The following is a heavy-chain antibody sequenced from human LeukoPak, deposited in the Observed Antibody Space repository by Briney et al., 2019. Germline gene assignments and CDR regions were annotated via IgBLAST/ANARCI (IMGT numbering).Heavy chain of an antibody. V-gene: IGHV1-46*01. D-gene: IGHD3-10*01. CDR2: INPSGGST. CDR1: GYTFTSYY. J-gene: IGHJ5*02. CDR3: VRDPAPLRGSGNVDWLDP. Sequence: ASVKVSCKASGYTFTSYYMHWVRQAPGQGLEWMGIINPSGGSTSYAQKFQGRVTMTRDMSTSTVYMELSSLRSDDTATYYCVRDPAPLRGSGNVDWLDPWGQGTLVTVSS.